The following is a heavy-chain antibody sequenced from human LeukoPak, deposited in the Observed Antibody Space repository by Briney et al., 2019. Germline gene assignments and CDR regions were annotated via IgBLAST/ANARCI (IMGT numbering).Heavy chain of an antibody. D-gene: IGHD5-12*01. Sequence: PSETLSLTCTVSGYSISSGYYWGWIRQPPGKGLEWIGSIYHSGSTYYNPSLKSRVTISVDTSKNQFSLKLSSVTAADTAVYYCALGGATTDFDYWGQETLVTVSS. CDR1: GYSISSGYY. J-gene: IGHJ4*02. CDR3: ALGGATTDFDY. CDR2: IYHSGST. V-gene: IGHV4-38-2*02.